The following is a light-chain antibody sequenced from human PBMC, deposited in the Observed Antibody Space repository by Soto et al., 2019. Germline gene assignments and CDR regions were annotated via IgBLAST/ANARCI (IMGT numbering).Light chain of an antibody. Sequence: PGDRATLSCRASQSVTSNYLAWYQQKPGQAPRLLIFGASSRATGIPDKFSGSGSGTDFTLTISRLEPDDFAVYYCQRYGGPSWTFGQGTRVEIK. CDR3: QRYGGPSWT. V-gene: IGKV3-20*01. CDR1: QSVTSNY. J-gene: IGKJ1*01. CDR2: GAS.